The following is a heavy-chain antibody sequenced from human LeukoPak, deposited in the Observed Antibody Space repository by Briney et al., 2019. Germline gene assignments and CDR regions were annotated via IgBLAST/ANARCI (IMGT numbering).Heavy chain of an antibody. D-gene: IGHD5-12*01. V-gene: IGHV5-51*01. J-gene: IGHJ6*02. CDR1: GYSFTSYW. CDR3: ARLSGYTAHYYYYGMDV. CDR2: IYPGDSDT. Sequence: GESLKISCKGSGYSFTSYWICWVRQMPGKGLEWMGIIYPGDSDTRYSPSFQGQVTISADKSISTAYLQWSSLKASDTAMYYCARLSGYTAHYYYYGMDVWGQGTTVTVSS.